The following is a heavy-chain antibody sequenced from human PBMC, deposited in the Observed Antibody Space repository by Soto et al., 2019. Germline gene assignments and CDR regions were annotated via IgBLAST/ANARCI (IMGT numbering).Heavy chain of an antibody. D-gene: IGHD3-22*01. CDR1: GFTFSSYS. J-gene: IGHJ4*02. V-gene: IGHV3-21*01. CDR3: ARDSYDSSGYWGY. Sequence: GGSLRLSCAASGFTFSSYSMNWVRQAPGKGLEWVSSISSSSSYIYYADSVKGRFTISRDNAKNSLYLQMNSLRAEDTAVYYCARDSYDSSGYWGYWGQGTLVTVSS. CDR2: ISSSSSYI.